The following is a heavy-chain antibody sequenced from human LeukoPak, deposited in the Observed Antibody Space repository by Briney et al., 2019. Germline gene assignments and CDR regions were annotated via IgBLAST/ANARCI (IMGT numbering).Heavy chain of an antibody. J-gene: IGHJ4*02. Sequence: PSETPSLTCTVSGGSISSYYWSWIRQPPGKGLEWIGYIYYSGSTNYNPSLKSRVTISVDTSKNQFSLKLSSVTAADTAVYYCARGARGSYSYWGQGTLVTVSS. V-gene: IGHV4-59*08. CDR3: ARGARGSYSY. D-gene: IGHD1-26*01. CDR2: IYYSGST. CDR1: GGSISSYY.